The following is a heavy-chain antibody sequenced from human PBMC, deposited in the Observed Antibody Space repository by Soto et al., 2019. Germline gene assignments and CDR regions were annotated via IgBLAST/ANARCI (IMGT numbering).Heavy chain of an antibody. CDR3: AKTPAAVASISTIDY. Sequence: GESLKISCAASGFTFSSYAMSWVRQAPGKGLEWVSAISGSGGSTYYADSVKGRFTISRDNSKNTLYLQMNSLRAEDTAVYYCAKTPAAVASISTIDYWGQGTLVTVSS. V-gene: IGHV3-23*01. D-gene: IGHD6-19*01. J-gene: IGHJ4*02. CDR1: GFTFSSYA. CDR2: ISGSGGST.